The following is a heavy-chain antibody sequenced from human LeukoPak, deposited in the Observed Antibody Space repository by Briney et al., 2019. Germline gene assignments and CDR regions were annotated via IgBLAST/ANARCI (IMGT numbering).Heavy chain of an antibody. CDR2: INTKTGNP. Sequence: ASVQVSCKASGYSFTKYAMNWVRQAPGHGLEWMGRINTKTGNPTYAQGFTGRFVFSLDTSVSTAFLQISSLKAEDTAVYYCARISGDFGHLGDPWGQGTLVTVSS. V-gene: IGHV7-4-1*02. D-gene: IGHD3-16*01. J-gene: IGHJ5*02. CDR1: GYSFTKYA. CDR3: ARISGDFGHLGDP.